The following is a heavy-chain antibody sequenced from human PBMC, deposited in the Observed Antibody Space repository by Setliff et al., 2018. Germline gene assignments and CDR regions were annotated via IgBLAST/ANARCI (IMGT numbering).Heavy chain of an antibody. CDR1: GYSFSNFW. Sequence: GESLKISCKGSGYSFSNFWIAWVRQTPGKGLEWMGTIYPGNADTRYSPSFQGQVTISNDTSINTAFLQWNNLKASDTAVYYCARRGEGFFNWFDPWGQGTLVTVSS. V-gene: IGHV5-51*01. D-gene: IGHD2-21*01. J-gene: IGHJ5*02. CDR3: ARRGEGFFNWFDP. CDR2: IYPGNADT.